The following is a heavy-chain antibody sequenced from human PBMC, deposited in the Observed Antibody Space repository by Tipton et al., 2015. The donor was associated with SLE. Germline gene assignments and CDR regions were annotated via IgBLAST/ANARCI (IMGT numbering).Heavy chain of an antibody. CDR3: AGEGTEVPLAY. D-gene: IGHD1-14*01. Sequence: SLRLSCAASGFIFSNSNMHWVRQAPGKGLEWVAVIWYDGGIKYYADSVKGRFTISRDNFKNTLNLQMDSLRVEDTAVYYCAGEGTEVPLAYWGQGTLVTVSS. CDR2: IWYDGGIK. V-gene: IGHV3-33*01. J-gene: IGHJ4*02. CDR1: GFIFSNSN.